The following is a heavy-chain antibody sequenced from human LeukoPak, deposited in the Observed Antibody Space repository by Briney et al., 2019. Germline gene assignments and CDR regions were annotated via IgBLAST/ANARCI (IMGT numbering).Heavy chain of an antibody. CDR2: ISGSSSYI. V-gene: IGHV3-21*01. CDR3: ARVKAGPDAFDI. CDR1: GFTFSDYS. Sequence: GGSLRLSCAASGFTFSDYSMSWVRQAPGKGLEWVSSISGSSSYIYHADSVKGRFTISRDNAKNSLYLQMNSLRAAETAMYYCARVKAGPDAFDIWGQGTMVTVSS. J-gene: IGHJ3*02. D-gene: IGHD6-13*01.